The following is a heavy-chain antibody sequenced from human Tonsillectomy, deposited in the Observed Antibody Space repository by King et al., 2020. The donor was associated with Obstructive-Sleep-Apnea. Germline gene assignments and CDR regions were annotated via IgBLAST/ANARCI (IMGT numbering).Heavy chain of an antibody. D-gene: IGHD4-17*01. CDR2: ISYDGSNK. CDR1: GFTFSNYA. Sequence: VQLVESGGGVVQPGRSLRLSCAASGFTFSNYAMHWVRQAPGKGLEWVAVISYDGSNKYYTDSVKGRFTISRDNFKNTLYLQMNSLRAEDTAVYFCAGVYRPTVTTGSSLQHWGQGTLVTVSS. CDR3: AGVYRPTVTTGSSLQH. V-gene: IGHV3-30*04. J-gene: IGHJ1*01.